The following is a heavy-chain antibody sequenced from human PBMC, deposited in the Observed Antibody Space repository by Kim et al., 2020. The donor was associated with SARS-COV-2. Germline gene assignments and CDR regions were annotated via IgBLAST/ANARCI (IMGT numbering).Heavy chain of an antibody. J-gene: IGHJ4*02. D-gene: IGHD2-2*03. CDR3: ASSGYCSSTSCQVMGY. Sequence: SETLSLTCAVYGGSFSGYYWSWIRQPPGKGLEWIGEINHSGSTNYNPSLKSRVTISVDTSKNQFSLKLSSVTAADTAVYYCASSGYCSSTSCQVMGYWGQGTLVTVSS. CDR1: GGSFSGYY. V-gene: IGHV4-34*01. CDR2: INHSGST.